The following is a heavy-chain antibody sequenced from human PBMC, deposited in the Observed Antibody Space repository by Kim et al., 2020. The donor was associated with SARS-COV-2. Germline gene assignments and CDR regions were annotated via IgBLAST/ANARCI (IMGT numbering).Heavy chain of an antibody. J-gene: IGHJ4*02. D-gene: IGHD3-3*01. CDR3: ARVVLITIFGVVNHFDY. Sequence: SETLSLTCTVSGGSISSGDYYWSWIRQPPGKGLEWIGYIYYSGSTYYNPSLKSRVTISVDTSKNQFSLKLSSVTAADTAVYYCARVVLITIFGVVNHFDYWGQGTLVTVSS. V-gene: IGHV4-30-4*01. CDR2: IYYSGST. CDR1: GGSISSGDYY.